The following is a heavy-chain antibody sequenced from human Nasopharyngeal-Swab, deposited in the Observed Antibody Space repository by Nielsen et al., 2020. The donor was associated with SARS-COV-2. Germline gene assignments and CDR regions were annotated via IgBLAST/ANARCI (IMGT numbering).Heavy chain of an antibody. Sequence: GGSLRLSCTASGFTFGDYAMSWFRQAPGRGLERVGFIRSKAYGGTTEYAASVKGRFTISRDDSKSIAYLQMNSLKTEDTAVYYCTREYDFWSGYFDSWGQGTLVTVSS. V-gene: IGHV3-49*03. CDR2: IRSKAYGGTT. D-gene: IGHD3-3*01. CDR1: GFTFGDYA. CDR3: TREYDFWSGYFDS. J-gene: IGHJ4*02.